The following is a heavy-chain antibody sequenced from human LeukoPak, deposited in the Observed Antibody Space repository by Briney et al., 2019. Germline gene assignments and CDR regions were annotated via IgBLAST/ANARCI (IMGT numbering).Heavy chain of an antibody. D-gene: IGHD5-24*01. CDR2: ISYDGSNK. CDR3: AKPRDGYNLGYAFDI. V-gene: IGHV3-30*18. CDR1: GFTFSSYG. Sequence: GRSLRLSCAASGFTFSSYGMHWVRQAPGKGMEWVAVISYDGSNKYYTDSVKGRFTISRDNSKNTLYLQMNSLRAEDTAVYYCAKPRDGYNLGYAFDIWGQGTMVTVSS. J-gene: IGHJ3*02.